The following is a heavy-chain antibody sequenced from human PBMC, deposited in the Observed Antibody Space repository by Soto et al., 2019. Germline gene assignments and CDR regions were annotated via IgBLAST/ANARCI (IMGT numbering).Heavy chain of an antibody. J-gene: IGHJ6*02. CDR1: GFTFSSYA. CDR3: AKVEGRRWLQLGYYYYGMDV. V-gene: IGHV3-23*01. Sequence: HPGGSLRLSCAASGFTFSSYAMSWVRQAPGKGLEWVSAISGSGGSTYYADSVKGRFTISRDNSKNTLYLQMNSLRAEDTAVYYCAKVEGRRWLQLGYYYYGMDVWSQGTTVTVSS. D-gene: IGHD5-12*01. CDR2: ISGSGGST.